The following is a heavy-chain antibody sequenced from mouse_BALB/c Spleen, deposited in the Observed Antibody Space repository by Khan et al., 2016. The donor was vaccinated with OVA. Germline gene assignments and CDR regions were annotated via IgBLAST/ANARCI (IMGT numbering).Heavy chain of an antibody. Sequence: EVQLQESGPGLVKPSQSLSLTCSVTGYSITSGYRWNWIRQFPGSKLEWMGYISYDGSNSYNPSLKNRISITRDPSKNQFFLKLNSVTTEDTATYYCARGGAVVPYWYFDVWGAGTTVTVSS. CDR3: ARGGAVVPYWYFDV. D-gene: IGHD1-1*01. J-gene: IGHJ1*01. CDR2: ISYDGSN. V-gene: IGHV3-6*02. CDR1: GYSITSGYR.